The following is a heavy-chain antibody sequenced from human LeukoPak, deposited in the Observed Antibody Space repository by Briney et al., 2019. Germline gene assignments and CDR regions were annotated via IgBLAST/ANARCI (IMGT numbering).Heavy chain of an antibody. CDR1: GFTVSSNY. V-gene: IGHV3-66*01. Sequence: GGSLRLSCAASGFTVSSNYMSWVRQAPEKGLEWVSVIYSGGSTYYADSVKGRFTISRDNSKNTLYLQMNSLRAEDTAVYYCARDRLYSSGTLFDYWGQGTLVTVSS. J-gene: IGHJ4*02. CDR3: ARDRLYSSGTLFDY. CDR2: IYSGGST. D-gene: IGHD6-19*01.